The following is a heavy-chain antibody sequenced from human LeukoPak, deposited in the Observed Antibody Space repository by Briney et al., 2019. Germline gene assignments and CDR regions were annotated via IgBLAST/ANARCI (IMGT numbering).Heavy chain of an antibody. Sequence: GGSLRLSCAASGFTFSNAWMSWVRQAPGKGLEWVSGINWNSDTVNYADSVKGRFTISRDNAKNSLYLQLSSLTADDTAVYYCSKGAGYEQESRLEYWGQGALVTVSS. CDR1: GFTFSNAW. CDR2: INWNSDTV. D-gene: IGHD1-1*01. V-gene: IGHV3-9*01. CDR3: SKGAGYEQESRLEY. J-gene: IGHJ4*02.